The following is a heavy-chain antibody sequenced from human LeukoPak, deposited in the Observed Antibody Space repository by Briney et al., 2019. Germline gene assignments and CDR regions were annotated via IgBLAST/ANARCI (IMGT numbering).Heavy chain of an antibody. CDR2: MNPNSGNT. Sequence: GASVKVSCKAPGYTFTNYDINWVRQATGQGLEWMGWMNPNSGNTGYAQKFQGRVTMTRNTSISTAYMELSSLRSEDTAVYYCARGRRDIVVVVAATSDYYMDVWGKGTTVTVSS. J-gene: IGHJ6*03. CDR3: ARGRRDIVVVVAATSDYYMDV. D-gene: IGHD2-15*01. V-gene: IGHV1-8*01. CDR1: GYTFTNYD.